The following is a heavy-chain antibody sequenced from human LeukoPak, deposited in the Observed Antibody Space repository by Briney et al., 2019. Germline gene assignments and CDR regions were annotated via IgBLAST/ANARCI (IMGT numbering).Heavy chain of an antibody. CDR2: ISWNSGSI. V-gene: IGHV3-9*01. Sequence: GGSLRLSCTASGFTFDDYAMHWVRQAPGKGLEWVSGISWNSGSIGYADSVKGRFTISRDNAKNSLYLQMNSLRAEDTALYYCAMGYSSGRFDYWGQGTLVTVSS. D-gene: IGHD6-25*01. CDR1: GFTFDDYA. J-gene: IGHJ4*02. CDR3: AMGYSSGRFDY.